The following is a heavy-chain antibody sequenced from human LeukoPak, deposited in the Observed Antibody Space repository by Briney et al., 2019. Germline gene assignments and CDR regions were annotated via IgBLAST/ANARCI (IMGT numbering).Heavy chain of an antibody. CDR1: GYTFTGYY. CDR3: ARGVHVRVYDSNPHYGHY. V-gene: IGHV1-2*02. J-gene: IGHJ4*02. D-gene: IGHD3-22*01. CDR2: INPNSGGT. Sequence: ASVKVSCKASGYTFTGYYMHWVRQAPGQGLEWMGWINPNSGGTNYAQKFQGRVTMTTDTSTSTAYMELRSLRSDDTAVYYCARGVHVRVYDSNPHYGHYWGQGTLVTVSS.